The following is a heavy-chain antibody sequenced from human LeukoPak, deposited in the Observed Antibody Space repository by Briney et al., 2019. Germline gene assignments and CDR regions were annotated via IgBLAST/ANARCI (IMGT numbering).Heavy chain of an antibody. Sequence: PGRSLRLSCAASGYTFTTYAMHWVRQAPGKGLEWVAVISYDGSKIYYADSVKGRFTISRDNSKNTLYLQMNNLRADDTTVYYCARDKQWLGQIDYWGQGTLVTVSS. CDR3: ARDKQWLGQIDY. CDR1: GYTFTTYA. CDR2: ISYDGSKI. D-gene: IGHD6-19*01. J-gene: IGHJ4*02. V-gene: IGHV3-30*04.